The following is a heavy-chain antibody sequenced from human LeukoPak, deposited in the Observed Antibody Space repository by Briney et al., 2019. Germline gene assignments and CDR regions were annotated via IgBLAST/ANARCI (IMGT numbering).Heavy chain of an antibody. Sequence: GGSLRLSCAASGFTFSSYAMHWVRQAPGKGLEWVAVISYDGSNKYYADSVKGRFTISRDNSKNTLYLQMNSLRAEDTAVYYCARDHHSRRWLRTRSRGFGYWGQGTLVTVSS. CDR1: GFTFSSYA. J-gene: IGHJ4*02. CDR2: ISYDGSNK. CDR3: ARDHHSRRWLRTRSRGFGY. D-gene: IGHD5-24*01. V-gene: IGHV3-30*04.